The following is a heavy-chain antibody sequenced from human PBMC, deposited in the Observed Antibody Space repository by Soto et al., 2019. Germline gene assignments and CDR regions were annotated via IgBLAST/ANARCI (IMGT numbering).Heavy chain of an antibody. D-gene: IGHD1-26*01. V-gene: IGHV4-59*11. CDR3: ARDGREASGMDV. J-gene: IGHJ6*02. Sequence: QVHLQESGPGLVRPSETLSLTCTVSGGSISSHYWSWVRQAPGKGLEWIGHIYYRGSTNYNPSLRSRSPISVDTAKNQFSLKLNSVTTADAAVYYCARDGREASGMDVWGQGTKVTVSS. CDR2: IYYRGST. CDR1: GGSISSHY.